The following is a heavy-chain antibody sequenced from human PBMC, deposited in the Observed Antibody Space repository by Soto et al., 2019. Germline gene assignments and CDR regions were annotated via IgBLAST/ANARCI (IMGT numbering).Heavy chain of an antibody. CDR3: ATLSAHSSGYLFDY. Sequence: ASVKVSCKVSGYTLTELSMHWVRQAPGKGREWMGGFDPEDGETIYAQKFQGRVTMTEDTSTDTAYMELSSLRSEDTAVYYCATLSAHSSGYLFDYWGQGTLVTVSS. D-gene: IGHD3-22*01. J-gene: IGHJ4*02. CDR2: FDPEDGET. V-gene: IGHV1-24*01. CDR1: GYTLTELS.